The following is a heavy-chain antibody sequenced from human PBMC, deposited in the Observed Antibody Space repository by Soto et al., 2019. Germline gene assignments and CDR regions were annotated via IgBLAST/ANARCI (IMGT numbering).Heavy chain of an antibody. Sequence: GGSLRLSCAASGFTFSSYAMSWVRQAPGKGLEWVSAISGSGGSTYYADSVKGRFTISRDNSKNTLYLQMNSLRAEDTAVYYCAKYTIFGVVPDQNYYYMDVWGKGTTVTVSS. D-gene: IGHD3-3*01. V-gene: IGHV3-23*01. CDR3: AKYTIFGVVPDQNYYYMDV. CDR1: GFTFSSYA. J-gene: IGHJ6*03. CDR2: ISGSGGST.